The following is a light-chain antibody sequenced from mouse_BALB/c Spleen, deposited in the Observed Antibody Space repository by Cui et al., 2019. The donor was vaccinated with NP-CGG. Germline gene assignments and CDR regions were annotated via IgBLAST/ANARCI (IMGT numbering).Light chain of an antibody. CDR1: TGAVTTSNY. Sequence: QAVVTQESAITTSPGETVTLTCRSNTGAVTTSNYANWVQEKPDHLFTGLIGGTNNRAPGVPARFSGSLIEDKAALTITGTQTEDEAIYFCALWYSNHWVFGGGTKVTVL. V-gene: IGLV1*01. CDR2: GTN. CDR3: ALWYSNHWV. J-gene: IGLJ1*01.